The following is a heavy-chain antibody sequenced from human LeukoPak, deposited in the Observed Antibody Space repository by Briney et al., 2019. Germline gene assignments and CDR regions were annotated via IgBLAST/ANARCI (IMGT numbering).Heavy chain of an antibody. CDR2: IYTSGST. CDR3: ARVPVSGDAFDI. J-gene: IGHJ3*02. Sequence: SETLSLTCTVSGGSISSYYWSWIRQPAGKGLEWIGRIYTSGSTNYNPSLTSRVTMSVDTSKNQSSLKLSSVTAADTAVYYCARVPVSGDAFDIWGQGTMVTVSS. D-gene: IGHD2/OR15-2a*01. CDR1: GGSISSYY. V-gene: IGHV4-4*07.